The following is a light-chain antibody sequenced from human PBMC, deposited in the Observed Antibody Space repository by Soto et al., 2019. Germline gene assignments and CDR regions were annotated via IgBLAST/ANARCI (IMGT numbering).Light chain of an antibody. CDR2: SSN. Sequence: QSVLTQPPSASGTPGQRVTIPCSGTHSNIGRNSVNWYLQLPGTAPRLLIFSSNQRPLGVPDRFSGSRSGTSASLAITGLRSEDDAYYYCAAWDDSLNGRVFGGGTKLIVL. J-gene: IGLJ3*02. CDR3: AAWDDSLNGRV. V-gene: IGLV1-44*01. CDR1: HSNIGRNS.